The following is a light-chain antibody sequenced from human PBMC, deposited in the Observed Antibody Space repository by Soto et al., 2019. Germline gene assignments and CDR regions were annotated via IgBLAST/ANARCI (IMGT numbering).Light chain of an antibody. Sequence: QSVLTQPASVSGSPGQSITLSCTGTSSDVGSYNLVSWYQQYPGKAPKLMIYEGSKRPSGVSNRFSGSKSGNTASLTISGLQAEDEADYYCCSFAGSSTHVVFGGGTKLTVL. CDR3: CSFAGSSTHVV. CDR1: SSDVGSYNL. J-gene: IGLJ2*01. V-gene: IGLV2-23*01. CDR2: EGS.